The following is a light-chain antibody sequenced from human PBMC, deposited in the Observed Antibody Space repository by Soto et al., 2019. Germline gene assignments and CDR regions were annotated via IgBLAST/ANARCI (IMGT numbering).Light chain of an antibody. Sequence: EIVLTQSPGTLSLSPGERATLSCRASQSVSNNYLAWYQQKPGQAPRLLIYDASNRATGIPARFSGSGSGTDFTLTISRLEPEDFAVYYCQQYGSSALTVGGGTKVDIK. J-gene: IGKJ4*01. CDR1: QSVSNNY. CDR3: QQYGSSALT. V-gene: IGKV3-20*01. CDR2: DAS.